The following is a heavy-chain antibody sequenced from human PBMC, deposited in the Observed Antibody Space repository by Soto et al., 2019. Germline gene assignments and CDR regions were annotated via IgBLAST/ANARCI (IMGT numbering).Heavy chain of an antibody. CDR2: ISGSGSTT. J-gene: IGHJ4*02. D-gene: IGHD3-22*01. Sequence: GGSLRLSCAATGFTFSTCSINWVRQAPWKGLEWVSTISGSGSTTYYADSVKGRFTISRDNFKNTLYLQMNSLRVEDTAVYYCAKDRSRSYGSGYPLGHFDSWGQGTLVTVSS. CDR3: AKDRSRSYGSGYPLGHFDS. CDR1: GFTFSTCS. V-gene: IGHV3-23*01.